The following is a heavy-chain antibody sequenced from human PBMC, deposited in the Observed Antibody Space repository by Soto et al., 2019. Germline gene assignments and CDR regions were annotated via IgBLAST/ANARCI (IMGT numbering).Heavy chain of an antibody. V-gene: IGHV4-59*01. CDR3: AREVASNGSTYFDS. D-gene: IGHD4-4*01. CDR2: IYSSGRT. Sequence: SHNCSVSDGSIRHYYWTWIRQNPGKGLEWIGYIYSSGRTKSNPSLRNRVTISVDPSANHFSLKLRSLTAADTAVYYCAREVASNGSTYFDSWGQGTLVTVSS. J-gene: IGHJ4*02. CDR1: DGSIRHYY.